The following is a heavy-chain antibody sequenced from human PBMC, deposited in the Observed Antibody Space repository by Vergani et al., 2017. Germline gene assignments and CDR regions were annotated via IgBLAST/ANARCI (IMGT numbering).Heavy chain of an antibody. CDR2: ISSSSSYI. V-gene: IGHV3-21*01. J-gene: IGHJ4*02. CDR3: ARVSAYCGGDCSRDY. D-gene: IGHD2-21*02. Sequence: EVQLVESGGGLVKPGGSLRLSCAASGFTFSSYSMYWVRQAPGKRLEWVSSISSSSSYIYYADSVKGRLTISRDNAKNSLYLQMNSLRAEDTAVYYCARVSAYCGGDCSRDYWGQGTLVTVSS. CDR1: GFTFSSYS.